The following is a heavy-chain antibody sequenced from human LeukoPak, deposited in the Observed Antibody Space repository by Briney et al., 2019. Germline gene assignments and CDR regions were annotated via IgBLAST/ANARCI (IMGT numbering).Heavy chain of an antibody. V-gene: IGHV3-30*03. Sequence: GGSLRLSCAASGFTFSSYGMHWVRQAPGKGLEWVAVISYDGSNKYYADSVKGRFTISRDNSKNTLYLQMNSLRVEDTAFYYCAIVGYDLDYWGQGTLVTVSS. J-gene: IGHJ4*02. CDR3: AIVGYDLDY. CDR1: GFTFSSYG. CDR2: ISYDGSNK. D-gene: IGHD3-3*01.